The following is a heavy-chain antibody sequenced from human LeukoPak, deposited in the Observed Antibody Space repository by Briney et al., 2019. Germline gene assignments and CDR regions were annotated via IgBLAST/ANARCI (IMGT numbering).Heavy chain of an antibody. J-gene: IGHJ4*02. Sequence: GASVKVSCKASGYTFTSYDINWVRQATGQGLEWMGWMNPNSGNTGYAQKFQGRVTMTRNTSISTAYMELSSLRSEDTAVYYCVTLPGGGNSVFSPETCDYWGQGTLVTVSS. V-gene: IGHV1-8*01. CDR3: VTLPGGGNSVFSPETCDY. CDR2: MNPNSGNT. D-gene: IGHD4-23*01. CDR1: GYTFTSYD.